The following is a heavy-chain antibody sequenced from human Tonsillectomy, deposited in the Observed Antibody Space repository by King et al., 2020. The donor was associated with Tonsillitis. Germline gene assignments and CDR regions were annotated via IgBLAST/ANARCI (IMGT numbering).Heavy chain of an antibody. CDR2: TYYRSKWFN. V-gene: IGHV6-1*01. CDR3: TRGKGAVAGLFDY. Sequence: VQLQQSGPGLVKPSQTLSLTCAISGDSVSSNSAAWSWIRQSPSRGLEWLGRTYYRSKWFNEYAVSMKSRISINSDTSKNQFSLQVNSVTPEDTAIYFCTRGKGAVAGLFDYWAQGTLVTVSP. D-gene: IGHD6-19*01. J-gene: IGHJ4*02. CDR1: GDSVSSNSAA.